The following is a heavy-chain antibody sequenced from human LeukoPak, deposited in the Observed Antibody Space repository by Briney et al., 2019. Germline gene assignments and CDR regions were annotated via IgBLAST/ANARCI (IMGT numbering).Heavy chain of an antibody. CDR2: ISYDGSSK. Sequence: GGSLRLSCAASGFTFSSYGMHWVRQAPGRELEWVAVISYDGSSKYYADSVKGRFTISRDNSKNTLYVQMNSLRSEDTAVYYCAKKDDSGSYYDYWGQGTLVTVSS. V-gene: IGHV3-30-3*02. CDR1: GFTFSSYG. CDR3: AKKDDSGSYYDY. J-gene: IGHJ4*02. D-gene: IGHD1-26*01.